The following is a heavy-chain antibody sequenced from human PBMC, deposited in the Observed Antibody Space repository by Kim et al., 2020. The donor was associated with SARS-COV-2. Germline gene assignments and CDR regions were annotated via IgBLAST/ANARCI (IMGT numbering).Heavy chain of an antibody. CDR2: ISSSSSYT. J-gene: IGHJ4*02. CDR3: ARAHYDILTGYYNGGRFDY. CDR1: GFTFSDYY. D-gene: IGHD3-9*01. Sequence: GGSLRLSCAASGFTFSDYYMSWIRQAPGKGLEWVSYISSSSSYTNYADSVEGRFTISRDNAKNSLYLQMNSLRAEDTAVYYCARAHYDILTGYYNGGRFDYWGQGTLVTVSS. V-gene: IGHV3-11*05.